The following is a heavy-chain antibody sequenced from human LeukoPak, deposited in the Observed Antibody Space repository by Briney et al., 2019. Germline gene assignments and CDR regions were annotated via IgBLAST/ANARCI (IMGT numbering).Heavy chain of an antibody. D-gene: IGHD6-19*01. CDR2: IRSKAYGGTT. V-gene: IGHV3-49*04. Sequence: GGSLRLSCTASGFTFGDYAMSWVRQAPGKGLEWVGFIRSKAYGGTTEYAASVKGRFTISRDDSKSIAYLQMNSLRAEDTAVYYCAKDDGVAVAGTSWETYYYYYGMDVWGKGTTVTVSS. CDR1: GFTFGDYA. CDR3: AKDDGVAVAGTSWETYYYYYGMDV. J-gene: IGHJ6*04.